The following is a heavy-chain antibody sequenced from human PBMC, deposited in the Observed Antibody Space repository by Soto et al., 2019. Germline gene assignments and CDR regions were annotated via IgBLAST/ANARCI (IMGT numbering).Heavy chain of an antibody. CDR2: IYYSGST. V-gene: IGHV4-59*08. J-gene: IGHJ5*02. Sequence: PSETLSLTCTVSGGSISSYYLSWIRQPPGRGLEWIGYIYYSGSTNYNPSLKSRVTISVDTSKNQFSLKLSSVTAADTAVYYCARRQYSSGWNWFDPWGQGTLVTVSS. CDR1: GGSISSYY. CDR3: ARRQYSSGWNWFDP. D-gene: IGHD6-19*01.